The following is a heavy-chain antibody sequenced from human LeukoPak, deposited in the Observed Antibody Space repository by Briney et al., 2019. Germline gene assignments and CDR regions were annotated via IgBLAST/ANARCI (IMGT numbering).Heavy chain of an antibody. Sequence: ASVKVSCKASGYTFTSYDINWVRQATGQGLEWMGWMNPNSGNTGYAQKFQGRVTMTRNTSISTAYMELSSLRSEDTAVYYCAREFSTSSHFDTWGQGTLVTVSS. CDR1: GYTFTSYD. J-gene: IGHJ4*02. V-gene: IGHV1-8*01. CDR3: AREFSTSSHFDT. D-gene: IGHD6-6*01. CDR2: MNPNSGNT.